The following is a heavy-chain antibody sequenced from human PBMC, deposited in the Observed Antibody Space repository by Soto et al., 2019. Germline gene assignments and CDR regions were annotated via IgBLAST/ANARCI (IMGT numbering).Heavy chain of an antibody. CDR1: GFTFSNDA. D-gene: IGHD2-15*01. Sequence: EVQLLESGGGLVQPGGSLRLSCAASGFTFSNDAMSWVRQAPGKGLEWVSAISGTGSTTYYADSVKGRFTNSRDNTKSTLYLHMNSLRAEATAVYYCAKGGATTLVLAAAVWYLDLWGRGTLVTVSS. V-gene: IGHV3-23*01. CDR3: AKGGATTLVLAAAVWYLDL. CDR2: ISGTGSTT. J-gene: IGHJ2*01.